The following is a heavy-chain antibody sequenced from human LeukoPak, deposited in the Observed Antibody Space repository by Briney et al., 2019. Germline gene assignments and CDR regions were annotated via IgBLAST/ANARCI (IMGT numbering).Heavy chain of an antibody. Sequence: SQTLSLTCTVSGGSISSGGYYWSWIRQHPGTGLEWIGYIYYSGSTYYNPSLKSRVTISVDTSKNQFSLKLSSVTAADTAVYYCARDGGPSSSWADYWGQGTLVTVSS. V-gene: IGHV4-31*03. CDR2: IYYSGST. CDR1: GGSISSGGYY. CDR3: ARDGGPSSSWADY. D-gene: IGHD6-13*01. J-gene: IGHJ4*02.